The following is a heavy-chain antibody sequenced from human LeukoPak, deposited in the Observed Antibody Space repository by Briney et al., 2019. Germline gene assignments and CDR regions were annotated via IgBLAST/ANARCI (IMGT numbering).Heavy chain of an antibody. Sequence: ASVKVSCKASGYSFTDYYMHWVRQAPGQGLEWMGWINLNSGDIKSAQKFQGRVTMTRDTSITTVYMEVSWLTSDDTAVYYCARADRLHGGPYLIGPWGQGTLVTVSS. CDR1: GYSFTDYY. CDR3: ARADRLHGGPYLIGP. V-gene: IGHV1-2*02. CDR2: INLNSGDI. J-gene: IGHJ5*02. D-gene: IGHD2-21*01.